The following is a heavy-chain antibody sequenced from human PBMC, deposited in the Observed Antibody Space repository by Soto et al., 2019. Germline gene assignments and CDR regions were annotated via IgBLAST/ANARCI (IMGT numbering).Heavy chain of an antibody. Sequence: QVQLVQSGAEVKKPGSSVKVSCKASGGTFSSYAISWVRQAPGQGLEWMGGIIPIFGTADYAQKFQGRVTITADESTSTDYMELSSLRSEDTAVYYCASHGYSYGYLFDYWGQGTLVTVSS. V-gene: IGHV1-69*12. CDR1: GGTFSSYA. CDR2: IIPIFGTA. J-gene: IGHJ4*02. D-gene: IGHD5-18*01. CDR3: ASHGYSYGYLFDY.